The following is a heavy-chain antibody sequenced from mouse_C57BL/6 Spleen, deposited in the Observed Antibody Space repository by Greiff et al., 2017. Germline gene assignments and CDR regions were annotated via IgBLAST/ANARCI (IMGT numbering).Heavy chain of an antibody. J-gene: IGHJ2*01. CDR2: IDPSDSYT. CDR1: GYTFTSYW. Sequence: VQLQQPGAELVRPGTSVKLSCKASGYTFTSYWMHWVKQRPGQGLEWIGVIDPSDSYTNYNHKFKGKATLTVDTSSSTAYMQLSSLTSEDSAVYYCARETLTGTRDYWGQGTTLTVSS. CDR3: ARETLTGTRDY. D-gene: IGHD4-1*01. V-gene: IGHV1-59*01.